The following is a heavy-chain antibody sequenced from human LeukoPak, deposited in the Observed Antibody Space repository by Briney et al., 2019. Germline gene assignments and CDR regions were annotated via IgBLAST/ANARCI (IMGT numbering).Heavy chain of an antibody. V-gene: IGHV4-59*08. D-gene: IGHD3-22*01. Sequence: SETLSLTCTVSGGSISSYYWSWIRQPPGKGLEWIGYLYYSGATNYNPSLNSRITISVDTSKNQFSLKLSSVTAADTAVYYCARGYYDSSGYSSGGNDAFDIWGQGTMVTVSS. CDR3: ARGYYDSSGYSSGGNDAFDI. J-gene: IGHJ3*02. CDR1: GGSISSYY. CDR2: LYYSGAT.